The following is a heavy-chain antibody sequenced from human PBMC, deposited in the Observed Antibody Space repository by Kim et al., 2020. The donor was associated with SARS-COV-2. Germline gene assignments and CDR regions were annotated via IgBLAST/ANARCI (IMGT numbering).Heavy chain of an antibody. D-gene: IGHD3-22*01. V-gene: IGHV4-39*01. CDR3: ARPYFSYTMTEPRNAFDI. J-gene: IGHJ3*02. Sequence: KSRVTISVDTSKNQFSLKLSSVTAADTAVYYCARPYFSYTMTEPRNAFDIWGQGTMVTVSS.